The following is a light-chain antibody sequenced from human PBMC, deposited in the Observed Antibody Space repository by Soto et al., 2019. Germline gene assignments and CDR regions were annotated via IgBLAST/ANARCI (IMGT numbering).Light chain of an antibody. V-gene: IGKV1-27*01. CDR2: ASS. J-gene: IGKJ3*01. CDR1: EGFSVY. Sequence: DIQMTQSPSSLSASVGDRINITCRASEGFSVYLAWYQQRPGNAPKLLIYASSILQSGIPPRFSGTRSDTEFTLAISSLRPDDVATYYCLNHHRAPFTFGPGTKVDIK. CDR3: LNHHRAPFT.